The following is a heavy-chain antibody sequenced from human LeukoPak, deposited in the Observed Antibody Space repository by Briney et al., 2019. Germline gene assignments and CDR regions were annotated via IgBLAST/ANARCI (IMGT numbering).Heavy chain of an antibody. D-gene: IGHD2-21*02. Sequence: SQTLSLTCTVSGGSISSGSYYWSWIRQPAGKGLEWIGRIYTSGGTNYNPSLKSRVTISVDTSKNQFSLKLSSVTAADTAVYYCARDSLEQDCGGDCYSGYWGQGTLVTVSS. CDR1: GGSISSGSYY. CDR2: IYTSGGT. V-gene: IGHV4-61*02. J-gene: IGHJ4*02. CDR3: ARDSLEQDCGGDCYSGY.